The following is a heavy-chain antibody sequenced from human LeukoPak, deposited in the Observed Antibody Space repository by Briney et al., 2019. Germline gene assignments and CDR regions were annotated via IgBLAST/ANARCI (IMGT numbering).Heavy chain of an antibody. Sequence: ASVKVSCKASGGTFSSYAISWVRQAPGQGLEWMGGIIPIFGTANYAQKFQGRVTITTDESTSTAYMELSSLRSEDTAVYYCATLSRKDFWSGYYTPFDYWGQGTLVTVSS. D-gene: IGHD3-3*01. V-gene: IGHV1-69*05. CDR1: GGTFSSYA. CDR2: IIPIFGTA. J-gene: IGHJ4*02. CDR3: ATLSRKDFWSGYYTPFDY.